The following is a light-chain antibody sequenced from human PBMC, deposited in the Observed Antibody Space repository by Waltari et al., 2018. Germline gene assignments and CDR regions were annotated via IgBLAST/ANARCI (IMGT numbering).Light chain of an antibody. Sequence: EIVLTQSPGTLSLSPGERATLSCRASQRVGKYLAWYQQRPGQAPRLLIYETYRRATGTPDRFTGSGSGTDFSLTISRLESEDVAVYYCQKYESLPATFGQGTTVEIK. CDR3: QKYESLPAT. CDR2: ETY. CDR1: QRVGKY. J-gene: IGKJ1*01. V-gene: IGKV3-20*01.